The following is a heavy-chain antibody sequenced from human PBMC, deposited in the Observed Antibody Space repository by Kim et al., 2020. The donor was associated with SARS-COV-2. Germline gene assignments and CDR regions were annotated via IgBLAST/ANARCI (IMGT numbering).Heavy chain of an antibody. Sequence: GGSLRLSCAASGFTFSRYSMHWVRQAPGRGLEYVAGITSNGYSTYYGNSVKGRVTVSRDISKSTLHLQMGSLRPEDTALYYCARGTYGGSDYWGQGTLVT. V-gene: IGHV3-64*01. CDR3: ARGTYGGSDY. CDR2: ITSNGYST. J-gene: IGHJ4*02. CDR1: GFTFSRYS. D-gene: IGHD5-12*01.